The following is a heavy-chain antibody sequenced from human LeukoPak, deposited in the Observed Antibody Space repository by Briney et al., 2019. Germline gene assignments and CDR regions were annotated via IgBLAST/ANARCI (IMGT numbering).Heavy chain of an antibody. V-gene: IGHV3-53*01. D-gene: IGHD3-22*01. J-gene: IGHJ3*01. CDR3: ASNLLSSRIVVATAGAFDL. CDR1: GFTVSSNY. CDR2: IYSGGGT. Sequence: GGSLRLSCAAAGFTVSSNYMSWVRQAPGKGREWVSVIYSGGGTYYADSVKGRFTISKDNSKNTLYLQMTSLRAEDTAVYYCASNLLSSRIVVATAGAFDLWGQGTMVTVS.